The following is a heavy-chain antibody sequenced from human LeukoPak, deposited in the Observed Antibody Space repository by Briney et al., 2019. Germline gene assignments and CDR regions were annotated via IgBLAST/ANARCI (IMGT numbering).Heavy chain of an antibody. J-gene: IGHJ4*02. D-gene: IGHD2/OR15-2a*01. Sequence: SDTLSLPCTLSGGSLSRGGYYWSWIRQHPGKGLEWIGYIYYSGCTYYNPSLKSRVTISVDTSKNQCSLKLSSVTAADTAVYYCASRDYFSRGEDYWGQGTLVTVSS. V-gene: IGHV4-31*03. CDR1: GGSLSRGGYY. CDR3: ASRDYFSRGEDY. CDR2: IYYSGCT.